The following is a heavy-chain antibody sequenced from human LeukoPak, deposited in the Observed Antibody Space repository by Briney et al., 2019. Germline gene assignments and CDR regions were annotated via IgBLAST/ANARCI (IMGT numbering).Heavy chain of an antibody. D-gene: IGHD1-1*01. CDR2: AYFRSKWYN. J-gene: IGHJ3*02. Sequence: SQTLSLTCAISGDSVSSNSAAWNWIRQSPSRGLEWLGRAYFRSKWYNDYAVSVKSRIIINADTSKNHFSLQLNSVTPEDTAVYFCARNGIGTTYDAFGISGQGTMVTVSS. CDR1: GDSVSSNSAA. V-gene: IGHV6-1*01. CDR3: ARNGIGTTYDAFGI.